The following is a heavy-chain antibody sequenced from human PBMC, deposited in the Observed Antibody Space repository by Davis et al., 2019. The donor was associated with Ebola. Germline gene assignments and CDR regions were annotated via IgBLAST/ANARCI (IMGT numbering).Heavy chain of an antibody. V-gene: IGHV1-69*04. CDR2: IIPILGIA. J-gene: IGHJ6*02. CDR3: ARDRGSSFGMDV. D-gene: IGHD2-15*01. Sequence: AASVKVSCKASGGTFSSYAISWVRQAPGQGLEWMGRIIPILGIANYAQKFQGRVTITADKSTSTAYMELSSLRSEDTAVYYCARDRGSSFGMDVWGQGTTVTVSS. CDR1: GGTFSSYA.